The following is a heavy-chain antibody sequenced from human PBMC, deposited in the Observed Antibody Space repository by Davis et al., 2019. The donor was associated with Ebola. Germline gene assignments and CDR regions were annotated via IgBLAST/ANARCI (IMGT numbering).Heavy chain of an antibody. V-gene: IGHV1-2*06. J-gene: IGHJ4*02. CDR2: INPNFGGK. D-gene: IGHD3-10*01. CDR1: GYTFTGYY. Sequence: AASVKVSCKASGYTFTGYYIHWVRQAPGQGLEWMGRINPNFGGKIYAQKFQDRVTLTIDTSINTAYMDLDRLRSDDTAVYYCARLWFGEVGFDYWGQGTLVTVSS. CDR3: ARLWFGEVGFDY.